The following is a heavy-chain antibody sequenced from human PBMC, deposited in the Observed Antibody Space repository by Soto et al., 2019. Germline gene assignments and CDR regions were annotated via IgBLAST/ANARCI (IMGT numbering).Heavy chain of an antibody. V-gene: IGHV3-30*03. D-gene: IGHD6-6*01. CDR3: ARDSSSSSYYYYYMDV. J-gene: IGHJ6*03. Sequence: GGSLRLSCAASGFNFSSYGMHWVRQAPGKGLEWVAVISYDGSNKYYADSVKGRFTISRDNSKNTLYLQMNSLRAEDTAVYYCARDSSSSSYYYYYMDVWGKGTTVTVSS. CDR1: GFNFSSYG. CDR2: ISYDGSNK.